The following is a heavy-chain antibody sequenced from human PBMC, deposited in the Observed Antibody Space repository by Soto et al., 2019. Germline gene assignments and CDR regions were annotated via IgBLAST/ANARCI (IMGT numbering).Heavy chain of an antibody. D-gene: IGHD3-16*01. CDR1: GFTFSSYS. J-gene: IGHJ5*02. CDR3: ASLYIIYFPGGFDP. CDR2: ISSSSSTI. V-gene: IGHV3-48*02. Sequence: EVQLVESGGGLVQPGGSLRLSCAASGFTFSSYSMNWVRQAPGKGLEWVSYISSSSSTIYYADSVKGRFTISRDNAKNSLYLQMNSRRDEDTAVYYCASLYIIYFPGGFDPWGQGTLVTVSS.